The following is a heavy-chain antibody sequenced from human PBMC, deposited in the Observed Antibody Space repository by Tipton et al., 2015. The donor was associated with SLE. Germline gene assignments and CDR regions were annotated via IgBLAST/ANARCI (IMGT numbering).Heavy chain of an antibody. CDR2: IKEDGNEK. D-gene: IGHD5-12*01. V-gene: IGHV3-7*01. Sequence: SLRLSCAASGFTFGSYWMSWVRQAPGKGLEWVADIKEDGNEKYYVDSVKGRFTTSRGNAKNSLYLQMNSLRAEDTAVYYCATHSGSIDCWGRGRLMSVCS. CDR3: ATHSGSIDC. J-gene: IGHJ4*02. CDR1: GFTFGSYW.